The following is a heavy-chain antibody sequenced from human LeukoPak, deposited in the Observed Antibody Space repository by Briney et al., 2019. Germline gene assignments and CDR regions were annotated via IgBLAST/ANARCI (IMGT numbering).Heavy chain of an antibody. CDR3: ARGLNVVTAPLSNWFDP. V-gene: IGHV4-34*01. CDR2: INHSGST. J-gene: IGHJ5*02. CDR1: GGSFSGYY. D-gene: IGHD2-21*02. Sequence: SETLSLTCAVYGGSFSGYYWGWIRQPPGKGLEWIGEINHSGSTNYNPSLKSRVTISVDTSKNQFSLKLSSVTAADTAVYYCARGLNVVTAPLSNWFDPWGQGTLVTVSS.